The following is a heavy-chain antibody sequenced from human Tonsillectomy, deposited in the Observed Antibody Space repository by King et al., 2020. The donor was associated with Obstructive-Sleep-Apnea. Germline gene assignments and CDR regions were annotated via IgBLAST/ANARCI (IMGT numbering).Heavy chain of an antibody. CDR3: ASGNSTSPGY. J-gene: IGHJ4*02. Sequence: QLQESGPGLVKPSGTLSLTCAVSGGSISSTNWWSWVRQPPGKGLEWIGEIYHSGSTNYNPSLKNRVTISIDKSENQFSLKLTSMTAADTAVYYWASGNSTSPGYWGQGTLVTVSS. D-gene: IGHD2/OR15-2a*01. CDR2: IYHSGST. CDR1: GGSISSTNW. V-gene: IGHV4-4*02.